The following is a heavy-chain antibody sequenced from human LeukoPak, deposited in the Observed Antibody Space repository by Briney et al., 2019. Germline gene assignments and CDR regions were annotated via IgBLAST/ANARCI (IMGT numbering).Heavy chain of an antibody. CDR1: GYTFTGYY. CDR2: INPNSGGT. Sequence: ASVKVSCKASGYTFTGYYMHWVRQAPGQGLEWMGWINPNSGGTNYAQKFQGWVTMTRDTSISTAYMEPSRLRSDDTAVYYCARSIIVVVPADDYGMDVWGKGTTVTVSS. J-gene: IGHJ6*04. CDR3: ARSIIVVVPADDYGMDV. V-gene: IGHV1-2*04. D-gene: IGHD2-2*01.